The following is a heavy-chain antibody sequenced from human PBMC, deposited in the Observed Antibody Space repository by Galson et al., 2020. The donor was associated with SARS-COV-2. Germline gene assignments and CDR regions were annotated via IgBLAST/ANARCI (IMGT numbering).Heavy chain of an antibody. D-gene: IGHD6-19*01. CDR1: GFTFSSYA. Sequence: GGSLRLSCEASGFTFSSYAMSWVGQAPGKGLEGVSGISGSGGSTQYADSVKGRFIISRDNSNNTLYLQMSSLRGEDTATYYCAKTQQLLAPFYFDYWCLGALVTVSS. J-gene: IGHJ4*02. CDR3: AKTQQLLAPFYFDY. CDR2: ISGSGGST. V-gene: IGHV3-23*01.